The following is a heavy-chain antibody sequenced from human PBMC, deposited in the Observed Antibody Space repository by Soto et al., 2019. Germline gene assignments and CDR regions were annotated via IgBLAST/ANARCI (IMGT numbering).Heavy chain of an antibody. CDR3: ARHTPTISISDH. CDR1: CGAISSSSYY. CDR2: IYYSGST. V-gene: IGHV4-39*01. Sequence: QLQLQESGPGLVKPSETLSLTCTVSCGAISSSSYYWGWIRQPPGKGLEWIGSIYYSGSTYYNPSLKSRVTISVDTSKNQFSLKLSSVTAADTAVYYCARHTPTISISDHWGQGTLVIVSS. J-gene: IGHJ4*02. D-gene: IGHD3-3*01.